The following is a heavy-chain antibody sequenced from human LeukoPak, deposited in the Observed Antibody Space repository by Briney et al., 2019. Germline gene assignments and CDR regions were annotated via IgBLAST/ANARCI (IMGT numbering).Heavy chain of an antibody. CDR1: GYTFTSYG. CDR2: ISAYNGNT. Sequence: ASVKVSCTASGYTFTSYGISWVRQAPGQGLEWMGWISAYNGNTNYAQKLQGRVTMTTDTSTSTAYMELRSLRSDDTAVYYCARDYVLLWFGETHPHYYFDYWGQGTLVTVSS. J-gene: IGHJ4*02. D-gene: IGHD3-10*01. V-gene: IGHV1-18*01. CDR3: ARDYVLLWFGETHPHYYFDY.